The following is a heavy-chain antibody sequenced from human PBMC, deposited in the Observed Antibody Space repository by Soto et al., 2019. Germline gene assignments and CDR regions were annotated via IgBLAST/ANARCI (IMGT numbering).Heavy chain of an antibody. CDR1: GYTFSSYH. CDR2: LNPDSGDT. D-gene: IGHD3-9*01. V-gene: IGHV1-8*01. J-gene: IGHJ5*02. Sequence: ASVKVSCKASGYTFSSYHINWVRQATGQGLEWMGWLNPDSGDTGYSQKFRGRVTMTRNTSISTAYMEVSSLRFEDTAVYYCATGAQGILTGWTYVGLFDPWGQGTPVTVSS. CDR3: ATGAQGILTGWTYVGLFDP.